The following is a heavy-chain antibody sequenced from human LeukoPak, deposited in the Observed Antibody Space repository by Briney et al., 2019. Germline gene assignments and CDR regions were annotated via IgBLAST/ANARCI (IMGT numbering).Heavy chain of an antibody. J-gene: IGHJ4*02. CDR2: IIPIFGTA. V-gene: IGHV1-69*13. CDR3: ARSPAAAGTGPFVY. D-gene: IGHD6-13*01. Sequence: SVKVSCKASGGTFSSYAISWVRQAPGQGLEWMGGIIPIFGTANYAQKFQGRVTITADESTSTAYMELSSLRSEDTAVYYCARSPAAAGTGPFVYWGQGTLVTVSS. CDR1: GGTFSSYA.